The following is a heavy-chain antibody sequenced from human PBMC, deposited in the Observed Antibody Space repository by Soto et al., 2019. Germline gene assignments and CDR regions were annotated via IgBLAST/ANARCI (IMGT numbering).Heavy chain of an antibody. J-gene: IGHJ4*02. V-gene: IGHV1-69*02. CDR3: ERGCSGGSCYYTFEY. D-gene: IGHD2-15*01. CDR1: GGTFSSYT. CDR2: IIPILGIA. Sequence: ASVKVSCKXSGGTFSSYTISWVRQAPGQGLEWMGRIIPILGIANYAQKFQGRVTITADKSTSTAYMELSSLRSEDTAVYYCERGCSGGSCYYTFEYWGQGTLVTVSS.